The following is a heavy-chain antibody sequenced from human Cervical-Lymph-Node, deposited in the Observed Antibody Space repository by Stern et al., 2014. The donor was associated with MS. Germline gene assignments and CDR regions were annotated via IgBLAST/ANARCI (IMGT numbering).Heavy chain of an antibody. CDR2: INRDGSST. Sequence: VQLVESGGGLVQPGGSLRLSCAASGFTFSSYWMHWVRQAPGKGLVWVSRINRDGSSTSYADSVKGRFTISRDNAKNTLYLQMNSLRAEDTAVYYCARVLGGYKRGDYWGQGTLVTVSS. D-gene: IGHD5-24*01. CDR3: ARVLGGYKRGDY. V-gene: IGHV3-74*02. J-gene: IGHJ4*02. CDR1: GFTFSSYW.